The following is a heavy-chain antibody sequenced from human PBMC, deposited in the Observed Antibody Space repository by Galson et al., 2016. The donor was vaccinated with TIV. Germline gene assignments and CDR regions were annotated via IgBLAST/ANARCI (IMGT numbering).Heavy chain of an antibody. Sequence: SVKVSCKASGYTFTGFYIHWIRQAPGQGLEWMGWLNPDSGDTDYAQNFQGRVTMTRDTSIRTACMELSRLMSVDTAVYYCARRNWGNWLDPWGQGTLVTVFS. V-gene: IGHV1-2*02. CDR1: GYTFTGFY. J-gene: IGHJ5*02. CDR3: ARRNWGNWLDP. D-gene: IGHD3-16*01. CDR2: LNPDSGDT.